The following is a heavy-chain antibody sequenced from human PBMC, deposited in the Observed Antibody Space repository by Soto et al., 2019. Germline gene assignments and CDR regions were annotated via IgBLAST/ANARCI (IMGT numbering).Heavy chain of an antibody. J-gene: IGHJ4*02. V-gene: IGHV4-30-2*01. CDR1: GGSISSGGYS. CDR2: IYHSGST. Sequence: SETLSLTCADSGGSISSGGYSWSWIRQPPGKGLEWIGYIYHSGSTYYNPSLKSRVTISVDRSKNQFSLKLSSVTAADTAVYYCARAGYSSGWYFDYWGQGTLVPVSS. CDR3: ARAGYSSGWYFDY. D-gene: IGHD6-19*01.